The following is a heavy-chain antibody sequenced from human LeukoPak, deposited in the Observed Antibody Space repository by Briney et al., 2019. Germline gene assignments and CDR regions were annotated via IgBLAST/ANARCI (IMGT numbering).Heavy chain of an antibody. Sequence: GESLKISCKGSGYTFTSYGISWVRQAPGQGLEWMGWISAYNGHTKYAQKFQGRVTMTTDTSTSTAYMELRSLRSDDTAVYYCGRGFPPRRDYDSRGYYSYYFDYWGQGTLVTVSS. CDR3: GRGFPPRRDYDSRGYYSYYFDY. CDR1: GYTFTSYG. D-gene: IGHD3-22*01. J-gene: IGHJ4*02. CDR2: ISAYNGHT. V-gene: IGHV1-18*01.